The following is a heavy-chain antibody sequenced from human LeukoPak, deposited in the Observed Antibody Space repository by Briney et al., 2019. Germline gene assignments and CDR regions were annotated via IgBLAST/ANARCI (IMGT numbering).Heavy chain of an antibody. CDR3: ARDRGGRLDAFDI. D-gene: IGHD1-26*01. CDR1: GFTFSDYY. J-gene: IGHJ3*02. Sequence: GGSLRLSCAASGFTFSDYYMSWIRQAPGKGLEWVASIRDDGSNKWYADSVKGRFTISRDNSKNTVYVQMNSLRPEDTAVYYCARDRGGRLDAFDIWGQGTVVTVPS. V-gene: IGHV3-30*02. CDR2: IRDDGSNK.